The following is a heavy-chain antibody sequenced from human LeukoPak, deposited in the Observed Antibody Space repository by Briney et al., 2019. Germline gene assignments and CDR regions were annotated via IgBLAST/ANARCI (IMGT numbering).Heavy chain of an antibody. Sequence: SQTLSLTCTVSGGSISSGGYYWSWIRQHPGKGLEWIGYIFYGGNTYYNPSLKSRVTISIDTSNNQFSLKLNSVTGADTAVYYCARDSSGYLLLDYWGQGTLVTVSS. CDR2: IFYGGNT. J-gene: IGHJ4*02. CDR3: ARDSSGYLLLDY. D-gene: IGHD6-19*01. V-gene: IGHV4-31*03. CDR1: GGSISSGGYY.